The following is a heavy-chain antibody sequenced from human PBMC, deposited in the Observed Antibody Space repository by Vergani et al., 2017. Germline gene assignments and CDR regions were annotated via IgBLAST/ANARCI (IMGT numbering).Heavy chain of an antibody. CDR1: GFTFSSYA. CDR2: ISYDGSNK. V-gene: IGHV3-30-3*01. J-gene: IGHJ2*01. CDR3: ARAPRILGYFDL. D-gene: IGHD3-3*02. Sequence: QVQLVESGGGLVKPGGSLRLSCAASGFTFSSYAMHWVRQAPGKGLEWVAVISYDGSNKYYADSVKGRFTISRDNSKNTLYLQMNSLRAEDTAVYYCARAPRILGYFDLWGRGTLVTVSS.